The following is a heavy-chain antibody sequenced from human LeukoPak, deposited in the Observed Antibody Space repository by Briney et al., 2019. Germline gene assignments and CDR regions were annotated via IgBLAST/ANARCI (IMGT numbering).Heavy chain of an antibody. CDR1: GFTFSSYA. J-gene: IGHJ4*02. CDR3: ARDHIIGNGRIRPTVVTPGV. V-gene: IGHV3-30-3*01. CDR2: ISYDGSNK. Sequence: GGSLRLSCAASGFTFSSYAMHWVRQAPGKGLEWVAVISYDGSNKYYADSVKGRFTISRDNSKNTLYLQMNSLRAEDTAVYYCARDHIIGNGRIRPTVVTPGVWGQGTLVTVSS. D-gene: IGHD4-23*01.